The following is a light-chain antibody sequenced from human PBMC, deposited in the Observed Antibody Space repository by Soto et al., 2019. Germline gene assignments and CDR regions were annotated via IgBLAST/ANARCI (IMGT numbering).Light chain of an antibody. CDR2: AAS. V-gene: IGKV1-9*01. J-gene: IGKJ4*01. CDR1: QGISSY. Sequence: DIQLTQSPSFLSASVGDIVTITCRASQGISSYLAWYQQEPGKAPKLLIYAASTLQSGVPSRFSGSGSGTDFTLTISSLQPEDFATYYCQQLNTYPLTFGGGTKVDIK. CDR3: QQLNTYPLT.